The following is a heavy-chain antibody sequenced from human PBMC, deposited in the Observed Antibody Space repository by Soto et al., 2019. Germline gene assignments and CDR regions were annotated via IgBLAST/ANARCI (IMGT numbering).Heavy chain of an antibody. CDR2: ISSSSSYT. CDR1: GFTVSDYY. V-gene: IGHV3-11*06. D-gene: IGHD6-19*01. J-gene: IGHJ6*04. CDR3: ARDHGGIAVAGNYSYGMDV. Sequence: GWSLRLSCAASGFTVSDYYMSWIRQAPGKGLEWVSYISSSSSYTNYADSVKGRFTISRDNAKNSLYLQMNSLRAEDTAVYYCARDHGGIAVAGNYSYGMDVLGKGTKVTLSS.